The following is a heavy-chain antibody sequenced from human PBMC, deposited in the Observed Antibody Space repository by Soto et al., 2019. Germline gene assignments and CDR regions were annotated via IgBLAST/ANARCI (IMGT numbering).Heavy chain of an antibody. CDR2: IWYDGSNK. CDR1: GFTFSSYG. CDR3: ARDRRITTYYYGMDV. J-gene: IGHJ6*02. V-gene: IGHV3-33*01. D-gene: IGHD4-4*01. Sequence: GGSLRLSCAASGFTFSSYGMHWVRQAPGKGLEWMAVIWYDGSNKYYADSVKGRFTISRDNSKNTLYLQMNSLRAEDTAVYYCARDRRITTYYYGMDVWGQGTTVTVSS.